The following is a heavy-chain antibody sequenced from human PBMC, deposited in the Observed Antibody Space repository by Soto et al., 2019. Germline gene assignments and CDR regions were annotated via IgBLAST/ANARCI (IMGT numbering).Heavy chain of an antibody. CDR3: ARVTMIVVATDAFDI. D-gene: IGHD3-22*01. J-gene: IGHJ3*02. CDR1: GYTFTSYA. Sequence: ASVKVSCKASGYTFTSYAMHWVRQAPGQRLEWMGWINAGKGNTKYSQKFQGRVTITRDTSASTAYMELSSLRSEDTAVYYCARVTMIVVATDAFDIWGQGTMVTVSS. V-gene: IGHV1-3*01. CDR2: INAGKGNT.